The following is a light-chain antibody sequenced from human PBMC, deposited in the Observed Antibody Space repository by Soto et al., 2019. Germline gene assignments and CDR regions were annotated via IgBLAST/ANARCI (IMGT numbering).Light chain of an antibody. Sequence: DIQMTQSPSSLSASVGDRVTITCQASQDITNPLNWYQHKPGRAPHLLIYDASHGETGVPSRFTGSGSGTYFTLTISSLQSDDVATYYCQKDDGVPPFGPGTRVDF. CDR3: QKDDGVPP. J-gene: IGKJ3*01. CDR2: DAS. V-gene: IGKV1-33*01. CDR1: QDITNP.